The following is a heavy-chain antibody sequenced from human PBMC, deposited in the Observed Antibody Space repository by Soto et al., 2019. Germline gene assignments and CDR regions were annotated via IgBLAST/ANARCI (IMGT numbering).Heavy chain of an antibody. Sequence: SETLSLTCTVSGGSISSSTYYWGWIRQPPGKGLEWIGSISYSGSTYYNPSLKSRVTMSVDTSKNQFSLKLSSVTAGDTAVYYCARHRVGVGGVVRSTFDYWGQGTLVTVSS. V-gene: IGHV4-39*01. D-gene: IGHD3-10*01. CDR3: ARHRVGVGGVVRSTFDY. J-gene: IGHJ4*02. CDR2: ISYSGST. CDR1: GGSISSSTYY.